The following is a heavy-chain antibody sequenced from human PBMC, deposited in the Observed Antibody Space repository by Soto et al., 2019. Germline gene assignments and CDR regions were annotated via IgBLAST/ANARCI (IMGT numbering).Heavy chain of an antibody. V-gene: IGHV4-34*01. Sequence: SETLSLTCAVYGGSFSGYYLSWIRQPPGKGLEWIGEINHSGSTNYNPSLKSRVTISVDTSKNQFSLKLSSVTAADTAVYYCAHLCMELLDDAFDIWGQGTMVTVSS. CDR1: GGSFSGYY. J-gene: IGHJ3*02. D-gene: IGHD1-26*01. CDR3: AHLCMELLDDAFDI. CDR2: INHSGST.